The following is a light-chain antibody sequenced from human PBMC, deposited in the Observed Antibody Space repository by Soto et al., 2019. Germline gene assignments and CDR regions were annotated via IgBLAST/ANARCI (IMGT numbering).Light chain of an antibody. Sequence: QAVVTQEPSISVSPGGTVTLTCGLTSGSVSTSSYPSWYQQTPGQAPRTLIYSTNTRSSGVPDRFSGSLLGSKAALTITGAQSDDECDYYCVLYMGSGIWVFGGGTQLTVL. CDR2: STN. J-gene: IGLJ3*02. V-gene: IGLV8-61*01. CDR3: VLYMGSGIWV. CDR1: SGSVSTSSY.